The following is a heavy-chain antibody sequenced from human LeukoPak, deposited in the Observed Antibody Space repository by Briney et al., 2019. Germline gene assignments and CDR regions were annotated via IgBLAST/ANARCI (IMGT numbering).Heavy chain of an antibody. D-gene: IGHD5-24*01. CDR2: ISSSSSYI. CDR1: GFTFSSYS. Sequence: GGSLRLPCAASGFTFSSYSMNWVRQAPGKGLEWVSSISSSSSYIYYADSVKGRFTISRDNAKNSLYLQMNSLRAEDTAVYCCARGLDGYNPTSYYFDYWGQGTLVTVSS. V-gene: IGHV3-21*01. CDR3: ARGLDGYNPTSYYFDY. J-gene: IGHJ4*02.